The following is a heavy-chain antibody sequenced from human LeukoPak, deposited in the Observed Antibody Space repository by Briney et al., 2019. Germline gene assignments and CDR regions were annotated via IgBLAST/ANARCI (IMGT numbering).Heavy chain of an antibody. V-gene: IGHV1-24*01. CDR1: GYTLTELS. J-gene: IGHJ4*02. D-gene: IGHD4-23*01. Sequence: ASVKVSCKVSGYTLTELSMHWVRQAPGKGLEWMGGFDPEDGETIYAQKFQGRITMTEDTSTDTAYTELSSLRSEDTAVYYCATDIDLGGGNLDYWGQGTLVTVSS. CDR2: FDPEDGET. CDR3: ATDIDLGGGNLDY.